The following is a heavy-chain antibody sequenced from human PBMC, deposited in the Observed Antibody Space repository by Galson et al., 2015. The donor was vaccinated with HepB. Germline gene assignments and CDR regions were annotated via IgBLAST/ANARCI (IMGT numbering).Heavy chain of an antibody. CDR3: ARGSAAAGTGYDS. V-gene: IGHV3-21*06. J-gene: IGHJ4*02. Sequence: SLRLSCAASGFTFSSYTMNWVRQAPGKGLEWVSSIDSTSNYIYHADSVKGRLSISRDNAKNSLYLQMNSLRAEDTAVYYCARGSAAAGTGYDSWGQGTLVTVSS. D-gene: IGHD6-13*01. CDR1: GFTFSSYT. CDR2: IDSTSNYI.